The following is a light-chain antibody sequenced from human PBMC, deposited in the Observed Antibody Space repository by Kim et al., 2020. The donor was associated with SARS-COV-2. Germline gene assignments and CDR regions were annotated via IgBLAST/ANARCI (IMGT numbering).Light chain of an antibody. J-gene: IGLJ2*01. CDR3: GTWDDSLSSVV. V-gene: IGLV1-51*01. Sequence: GKKVTISCSGSSSNIGNNYVSWYQQLPGTAPKLLIYDNNKRPSGIPDRFSGSTSGTSATLGITGLQTGDEADYYCGTWDDSLSSVVFGGGTQLTVL. CDR2: DNN. CDR1: SSNIGNNY.